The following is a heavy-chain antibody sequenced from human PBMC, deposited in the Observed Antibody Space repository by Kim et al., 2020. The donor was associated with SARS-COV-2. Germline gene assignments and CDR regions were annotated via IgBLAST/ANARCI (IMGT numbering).Heavy chain of an antibody. CDR3: ARYGVGSYGGNYRDAFDF. Sequence: GGSLRLSCAAYGFSFDSYSMNWVRQAPGKGLEWVASISSNNKNIHYADSVKGRFIVSRDNVGNSLFLQMNSLKAEDTALYYCARYGVGSYGGNYRDAFDFGGLAATVTVSS. D-gene: IGHD3-16*01. CDR2: ISSNNKNI. J-gene: IGHJ3*01. V-gene: IGHV3-21*01. CDR1: GFSFDSYS.